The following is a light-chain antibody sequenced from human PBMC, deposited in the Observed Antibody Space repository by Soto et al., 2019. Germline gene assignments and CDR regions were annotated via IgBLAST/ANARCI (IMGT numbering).Light chain of an antibody. V-gene: IGKV1-5*03. CDR3: QQYYTYSWT. CDR1: QSINTW. Sequence: DIQLTQSPSTLSASVGDRVTITCRASQSINTWLAWYQQKPGKAPNLLIYKASSLESGVPSRFSGSGSGTAFTLTISGLQPDDFATYYCQQYYTYSWTFGQGTKVEIK. CDR2: KAS. J-gene: IGKJ1*01.